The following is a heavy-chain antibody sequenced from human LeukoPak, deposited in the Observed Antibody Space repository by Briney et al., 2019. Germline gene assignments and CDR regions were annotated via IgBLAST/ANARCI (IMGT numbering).Heavy chain of an antibody. V-gene: IGHV3-33*01. J-gene: IGHJ6*03. CDR3: ARGFGSTIFGVVIIPQYYYYMDV. D-gene: IGHD3-3*01. Sequence: GGSLRLSCAASGFTFSSYGMHWVRQAPGKGLEWVAVIRYDGSNKYYADSVKGRFTISRDNSKNTLYLQMNSLRAEDTAVYYCARGFGSTIFGVVIIPQYYYYMDVWGKGTTVTVSS. CDR2: IRYDGSNK. CDR1: GFTFSSYG.